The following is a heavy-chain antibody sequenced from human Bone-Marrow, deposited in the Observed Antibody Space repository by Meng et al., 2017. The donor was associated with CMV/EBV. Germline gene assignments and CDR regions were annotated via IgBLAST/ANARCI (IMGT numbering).Heavy chain of an antibody. CDR3: ARGRRDYDFWSGYYSFDY. J-gene: IGHJ4*02. CDR2: INPNSGGT. Sequence: ASVKVSCKASGYTFTGYYMHWVRQAPGQGLEWMGWINPNSGGTNYAQKFQGRVTMTRDTSISTAYVELSRLRSDDTAVYYCARGRRDYDFWSGYYSFDYWGQGTLVTVSS. V-gene: IGHV1-2*02. CDR1: GYTFTGYY. D-gene: IGHD3-3*01.